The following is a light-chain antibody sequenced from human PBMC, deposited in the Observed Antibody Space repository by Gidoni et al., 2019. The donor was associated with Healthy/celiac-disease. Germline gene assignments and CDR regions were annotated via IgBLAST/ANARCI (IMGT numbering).Light chain of an antibody. J-gene: IGLJ1*01. CDR2: DVS. CDR1: SSGVGGYNY. Sequence: QSALTQPPSVSGSPGQSVTISCTGTSSGVGGYNYVSWYQQHPGKAPKLMIYDVSKRPSGVPDRFSGSKSGNTASLTISGLQAEDEADYYCCSYAGSYTLYVFGTGTKVTVL. CDR3: CSYAGSYTLYV. V-gene: IGLV2-11*01.